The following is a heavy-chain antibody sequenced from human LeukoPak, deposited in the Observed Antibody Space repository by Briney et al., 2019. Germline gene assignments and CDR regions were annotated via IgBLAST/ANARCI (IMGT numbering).Heavy chain of an antibody. Sequence: PGRSLRLSCAASGFTFSNYAMHWVRQAPGKGLEWVALISHDGSNNYYADSVKGRFTISRDNSKNTLYLQMNRLRAGDTAVYYCAKGSKLVVITRDHYMAVWGKGTTVTISS. CDR3: AKGSKLVVITRDHYMAV. V-gene: IGHV3-30*18. CDR1: GFTFSNYA. CDR2: ISHDGSNN. J-gene: IGHJ6*03. D-gene: IGHD3-22*01.